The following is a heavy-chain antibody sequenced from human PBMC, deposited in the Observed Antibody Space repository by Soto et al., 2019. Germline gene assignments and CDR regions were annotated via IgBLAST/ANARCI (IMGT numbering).Heavy chain of an antibody. J-gene: IGHJ5*02. V-gene: IGHV1-2*02. CDR2: INPNSGGT. D-gene: IGHD6-19*01. Sequence: ASVKVSCKASGYTFTGYYMHWVRQAPGQGLEWMGWINPNSGGTNYAQKFQGRVTMTRDTSISTAYMELSRLRSDDTAVYYCARDRSSGPGWFDPWGQGTLVTVSP. CDR3: ARDRSSGPGWFDP. CDR1: GYTFTGYY.